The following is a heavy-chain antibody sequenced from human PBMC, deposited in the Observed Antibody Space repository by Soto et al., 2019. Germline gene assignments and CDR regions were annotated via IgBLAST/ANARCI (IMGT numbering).Heavy chain of an antibody. Sequence: GASVKVSCKASGYTFTSYGISWVRQAPGQGLEWMGWISAYNGNTNYAQKLQGRVTMTTDTSTSTAYMELRSLRSDDTAVYYCARVMMWFGEWDYYYYYGMDVWGQGTTVTVSS. CDR1: GYTFTSYG. CDR3: ARVMMWFGEWDYYYYYGMDV. V-gene: IGHV1-18*01. CDR2: ISAYNGNT. J-gene: IGHJ6*02. D-gene: IGHD3-10*01.